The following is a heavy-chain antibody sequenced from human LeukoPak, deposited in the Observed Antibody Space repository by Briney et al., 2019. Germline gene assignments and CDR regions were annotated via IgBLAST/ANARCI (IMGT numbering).Heavy chain of an antibody. J-gene: IGHJ5*02. CDR2: IYYSGST. V-gene: IGHV4-39*07. Sequence: PSETLSLTCTVSGGSISSSSYYWGWIRQPPGKGLEWIGSIYYSGSTYYNPSLKSRVTISVDTSKNQFSLKLSSVTAADTAVYYCARDRSAVGNWFDPWAQGTLVTVSS. CDR1: GGSISSSSYY. CDR3: ARDRSAVGNWFDP.